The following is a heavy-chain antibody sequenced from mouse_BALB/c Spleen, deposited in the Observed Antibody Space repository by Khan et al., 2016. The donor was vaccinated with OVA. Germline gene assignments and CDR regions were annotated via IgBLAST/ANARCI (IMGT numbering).Heavy chain of an antibody. D-gene: IGHD1-1*01. CDR2: IGPGSGNS. CDR1: GYTFTSYW. CDR3: ARSNYYGSSLYAMDY. V-gene: IGHV1S41*01. Sequence: LVKPGASVKLSCKASGYTFTSYWINWIKQRPGQGLEWIGHIGPGSGNSYYNEVFKGKATLTVDTSSSTVSLQFSSLSSEDSAVYFCARSNYYGSSLYAMDYWGQGTLVTVSS. J-gene: IGHJ4*01.